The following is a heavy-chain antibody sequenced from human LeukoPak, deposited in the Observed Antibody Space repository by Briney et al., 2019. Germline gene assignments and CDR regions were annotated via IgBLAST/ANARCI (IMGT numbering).Heavy chain of an antibody. D-gene: IGHD3-3*01. CDR1: GVTFSNST. V-gene: IGHV1-69*06. CDR3: ARGSYFDVLSGFYYSHMDV. J-gene: IGHJ6*03. Sequence: SVKVSCKASGVTFSNSTLNWVRQAPGQGLEWMGWIIPIFGTSNYAPKFRDRVSITADTSTSTAYLEMSSLTSDDTALYYCARGSYFDVLSGFYYSHMDVWGEGTTVTVS. CDR2: IIPIFGTS.